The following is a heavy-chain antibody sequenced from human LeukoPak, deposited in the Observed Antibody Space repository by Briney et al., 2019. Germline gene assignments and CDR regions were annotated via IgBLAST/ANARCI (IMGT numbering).Heavy chain of an antibody. CDR1: GYTFSGTGWY. CDR3: ARDGPAQMVDFDY. V-gene: IGHV1-2*02. Sequence: ASVKVSYKASGYTFSGTGWYLYWLRQAPGQGLECMGWIYPYTGATHYAQKFQARGAMTRDTSISTAYMELSRLRPDDTAVYYCARDGPAQMVDFDYWGQGTLVTVSS. J-gene: IGHJ4*02. D-gene: IGHD3-10*01. CDR2: IYPYTGAT.